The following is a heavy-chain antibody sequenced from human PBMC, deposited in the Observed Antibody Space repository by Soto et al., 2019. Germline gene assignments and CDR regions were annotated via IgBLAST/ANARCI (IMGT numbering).Heavy chain of an antibody. J-gene: IGHJ3*02. CDR1: GYIFSDYG. CDR2: ISAYNGNT. V-gene: IGHV1-18*01. D-gene: IGHD4-4*01. CDR3: ARPVTSPDHLDI. Sequence: QVKLVQSGAEVKKPGASVKVSCKSSGYIFSDYGITWVRQAPGQGLEWRGWISAYNGNTDYAQKFQDRLTLATDTSKSTAYMELRSLRSDDTALYYCARPVTSPDHLDIWGQGTMVTVSS.